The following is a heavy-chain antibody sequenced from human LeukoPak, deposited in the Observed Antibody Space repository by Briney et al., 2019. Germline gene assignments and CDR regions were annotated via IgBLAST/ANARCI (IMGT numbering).Heavy chain of an antibody. Sequence: GASVKVSCKASGYTFTSYYMHWVRQAPGQGLEWMGIINPSGGSTSYAQKFQGRVTMTRDMSTSTVYMELSSLRSEDTAVYYCARPQNCGGDCYQRGSAFDIWGQGTMVTVSS. J-gene: IGHJ3*02. V-gene: IGHV1-46*01. D-gene: IGHD2-21*02. CDR1: GYTFTSYY. CDR2: INPSGGST. CDR3: ARPQNCGGDCYQRGSAFDI.